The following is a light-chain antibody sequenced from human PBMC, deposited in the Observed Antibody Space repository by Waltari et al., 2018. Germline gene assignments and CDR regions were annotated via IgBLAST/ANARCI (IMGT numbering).Light chain of an antibody. CDR3: QQYYSIPWT. V-gene: IGKV4-1*01. Sequence: DIVMTQSPDSLAVSLGERATAHCKSSQNVLYSPHNKRFLAWFQQKLGQPPKLLIYWASTRESGVPVRFSGSGSGRDFTLTISSLQAEDVAVYYCQQYYSIPWTFGQGTKVEIK. CDR2: WAS. CDR1: QNVLYSPHNKRF. J-gene: IGKJ1*01.